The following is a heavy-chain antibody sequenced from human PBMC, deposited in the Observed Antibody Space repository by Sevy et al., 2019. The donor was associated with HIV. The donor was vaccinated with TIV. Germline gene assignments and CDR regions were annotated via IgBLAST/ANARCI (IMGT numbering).Heavy chain of an antibody. V-gene: IGHV3-53*01. CDR1: GFAVSSNY. Sequence: GGSLRLSCAASGFAVSSNYMSWVRQAPGKGLEWVSVIYSGGSTYYVDSVKGRFTISRDNSKNTLYLQMNSVRAEDTAVYYCAREIGCSYGDRKFDYWGQGTLVTVSS. CDR3: AREIGCSYGDRKFDY. J-gene: IGHJ4*02. CDR2: IYSGGST. D-gene: IGHD5-18*01.